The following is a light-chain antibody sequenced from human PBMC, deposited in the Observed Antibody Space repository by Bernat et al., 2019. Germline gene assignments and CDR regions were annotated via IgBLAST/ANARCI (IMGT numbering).Light chain of an antibody. J-gene: IGKJ1*01. CDR2: KAS. Sequence: DIQMTQSPSTLSASVGDRVTITCRASQSISSWLAWYQQKPGKAPKLLIYKASSLESGVTSRFSGSGSGTEFTLTISSLQPDDFATYYCQQYNSYSGTFGQGTKVEIK. V-gene: IGKV1-5*03. CDR1: QSISSW. CDR3: QQYNSYSGT.